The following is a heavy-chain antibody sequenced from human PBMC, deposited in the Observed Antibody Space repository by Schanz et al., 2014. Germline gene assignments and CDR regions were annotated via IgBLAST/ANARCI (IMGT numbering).Heavy chain of an antibody. D-gene: IGHD5-12*01. CDR3: ARGGSSGYDFSIYYMDV. CDR1: GFTFSTTW. Sequence: VQLVESGGGLIKPGGSLRLSCLASGFTFSTTWMNWVRQAPGKGLEWVAIIWYDGNNKKYADSVKGRFTISRDNFKNTLFLQMNSLRAEDTAAYYCARGGSSGYDFSIYYMDVWGKGTTVTVSS. CDR2: IWYDGNNK. V-gene: IGHV3-33*08. J-gene: IGHJ6*03.